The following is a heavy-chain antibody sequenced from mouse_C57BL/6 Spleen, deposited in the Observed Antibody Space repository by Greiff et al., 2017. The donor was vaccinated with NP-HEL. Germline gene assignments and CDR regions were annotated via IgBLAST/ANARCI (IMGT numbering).Heavy chain of an antibody. Sequence: QVQLQQSGPELVKPGASVKISCKASGYAFSSSWMNWVKQRPGKGLEWIGRIYPGDGDTNYNGKFKGKATLTADKSSSTAYMQLSSLTSEDSAVYFCARRPDSSGYGRYYAMDYWGQGTSVTVSS. CDR1: GYAFSSSW. CDR3: ARRPDSSGYGRYYAMDY. CDR2: IYPGDGDT. J-gene: IGHJ4*01. V-gene: IGHV1-82*01. D-gene: IGHD3-2*02.